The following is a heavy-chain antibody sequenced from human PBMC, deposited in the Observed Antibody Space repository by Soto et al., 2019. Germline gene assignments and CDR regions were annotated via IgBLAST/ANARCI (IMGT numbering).Heavy chain of an antibody. CDR1: GFAFNTYW. V-gene: IGHV3-7*03. Sequence: PGGSLRLSCVASGFAFNTYWMTWVRLAPGKGLEVVANIKQDGSEKDYVDSVKGRFTISRDNAKNSLYLQMNSLRAEDTAVYYCARHAEYSFDCWGQGTLVTVSS. J-gene: IGHJ4*02. CDR3: ARHAEYSFDC. CDR2: IKQDGSEK.